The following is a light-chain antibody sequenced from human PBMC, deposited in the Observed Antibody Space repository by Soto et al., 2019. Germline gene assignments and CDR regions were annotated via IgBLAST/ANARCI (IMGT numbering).Light chain of an antibody. Sequence: QSALTQPASVSGSPGQSITISCTGTSSDVGGYNYVSWYQQHPGKAPKLMIYDVSNRPSGVSNRFSGSKSGNTASLTISGRQAEDEAAYYCSSYTSSSTVVFAGGTKLTVL. J-gene: IGLJ2*01. CDR3: SSYTSSSTVV. CDR2: DVS. CDR1: SSDVGGYNY. V-gene: IGLV2-14*01.